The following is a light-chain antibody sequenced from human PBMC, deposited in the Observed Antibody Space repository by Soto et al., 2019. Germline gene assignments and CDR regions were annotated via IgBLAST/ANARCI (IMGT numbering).Light chain of an antibody. CDR2: AAS. CDR1: QSISSY. CDR3: QHSYSTPYT. J-gene: IGKJ2*01. Sequence: DIQMTQSPSSLSASVGDRVTITCRASQSISSYLNWYQQKPGKAPKLLIYAASSLQSGVPSRFSGSGSGTDFTLTISSLQPEDFATYYCQHSYSTPYTFGQGTTLEIK. V-gene: IGKV1-39*01.